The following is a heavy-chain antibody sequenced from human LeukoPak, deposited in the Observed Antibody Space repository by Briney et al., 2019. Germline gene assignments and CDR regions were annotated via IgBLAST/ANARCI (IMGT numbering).Heavy chain of an antibody. Sequence: GGSLRLSCAASGFTFSSYAMNWVRQTPGKGLEWVANIKQDGSEKYYVDSVKGRFTISRDNAKNSLYLQMNSLRAEDTAVYYCARGEPFYGDYVLDAFDIWGQGTMVTVSS. CDR3: ARGEPFYGDYVLDAFDI. D-gene: IGHD4-17*01. V-gene: IGHV3-7*01. J-gene: IGHJ3*02. CDR1: GFTFSSYA. CDR2: IKQDGSEK.